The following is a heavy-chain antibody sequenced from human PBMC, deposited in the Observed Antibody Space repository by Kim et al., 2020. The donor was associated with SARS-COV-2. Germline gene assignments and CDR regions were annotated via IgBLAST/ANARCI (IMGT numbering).Heavy chain of an antibody. CDR1: GFTFTSSA. Sequence: SVKVSCKASGFTFTSSAVQWVRQARGQRLEWIGWIVVGSGNTNYAQKFQERVTITRDMSTSTAYMELSSLRSEDTAVYYCAAAPLHSGYVPYYYGVDVWGQGTTVTVSS. J-gene: IGHJ6*02. V-gene: IGHV1-58*01. CDR2: IVVGSGNT. D-gene: IGHD5-12*01. CDR3: AAAPLHSGYVPYYYGVDV.